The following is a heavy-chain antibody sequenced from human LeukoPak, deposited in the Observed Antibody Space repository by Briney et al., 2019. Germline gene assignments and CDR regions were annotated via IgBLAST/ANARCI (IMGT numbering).Heavy chain of an antibody. Sequence: GSLRLSCAASGFTFSSYGMHWVRQAPGKGLEWVAVIWYDGSNKYYADSVKGRFTISRDNSKNTLYLQMNSLRAEDTAVYYCARELAARRHFDYWGQGTLVTVSS. CDR1: GFTFSSYG. CDR2: IWYDGSNK. V-gene: IGHV3-33*01. D-gene: IGHD6-6*01. CDR3: ARELAARRHFDY. J-gene: IGHJ4*02.